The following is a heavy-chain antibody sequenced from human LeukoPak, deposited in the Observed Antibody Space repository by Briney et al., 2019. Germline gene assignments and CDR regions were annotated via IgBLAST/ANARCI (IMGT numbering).Heavy chain of an antibody. CDR2: LFYSGSP. J-gene: IGHJ4*02. CDR1: RDSISNYNSY. V-gene: IGHV4-39*02. D-gene: IGHD6-19*01. Sequence: SETLSLTCTDSRDSISNYNSYWGWIRQPPGKGLQWIGSLFYSGSPYYNPALQSRVTISVDTSKNHFSLRLNSVTAADTAVYYCARRLKTAVAEFYFDSWGQGILVTVSS. CDR3: ARRLKTAVAEFYFDS.